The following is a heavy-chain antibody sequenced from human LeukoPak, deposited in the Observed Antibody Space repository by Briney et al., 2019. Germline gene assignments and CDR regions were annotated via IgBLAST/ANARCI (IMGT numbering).Heavy chain of an antibody. CDR1: GFTFSSYA. CDR3: ARNVDLEAFDI. Sequence: GGSLRLSCAASGFTFSSYAMSWVRQAPGKGLEWVSVIYSGGSTYYADSVKGRFTISRDNSKNTLYLQMNSLRAEDTAVYYCARNVDLEAFDIWGQGTMVTVSS. D-gene: IGHD3-3*01. V-gene: IGHV3-66*01. J-gene: IGHJ3*02. CDR2: IYSGGST.